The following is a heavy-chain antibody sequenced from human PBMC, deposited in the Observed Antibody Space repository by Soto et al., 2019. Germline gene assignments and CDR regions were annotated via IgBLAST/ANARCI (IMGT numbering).Heavy chain of an antibody. J-gene: IGHJ4*02. V-gene: IGHV1-8*01. CDR2: MNPNSGNT. D-gene: IGHD2-8*01. Sequence: QVQLVQSGAEVKKPGASVKVSCKASGYTFTSYDLNWVRQATGQGLEWMGWMNPNSGNTGYAQKVQGRVTMTRNTSISTAYMELSSLRSEDTAVYYCAVGYCTNGVCYTSYYFDYWGQGTLVTVSS. CDR1: GYTFTSYD. CDR3: AVGYCTNGVCYTSYYFDY.